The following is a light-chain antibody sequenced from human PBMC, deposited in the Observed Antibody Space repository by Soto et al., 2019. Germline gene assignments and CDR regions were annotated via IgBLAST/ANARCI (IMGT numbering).Light chain of an antibody. Sequence: DNQMTQSPSTLSASVGDRVTITCRASQSTSGTLAWYQQKPGKAPNLLMYDASSLERGVPSRFSGSGSGTEFTLTISSLQPDDFATYYCQQYDSYSRTFGQGTKV. CDR3: QQYDSYSRT. J-gene: IGKJ1*01. CDR2: DAS. V-gene: IGKV1-5*01. CDR1: QSTSGT.